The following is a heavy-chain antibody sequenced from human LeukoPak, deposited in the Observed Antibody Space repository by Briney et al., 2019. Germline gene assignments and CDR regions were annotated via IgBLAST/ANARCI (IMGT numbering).Heavy chain of an antibody. V-gene: IGHV4-59*12. Sequence: SETLSLTCTVSGGSISNYYWNWIRQPAGKGLEWIGYMYYSGSTNYYNPSLKSRVTISVDTSKNQFSLKLTSVTAADTAIYYCARDYTLYISGWFLDYWAQGTLVTVSS. J-gene: IGHJ4*02. CDR3: ARDYTLYISGWFLDY. CDR2: MYYSGST. CDR1: GGSISNYY. D-gene: IGHD6-19*01.